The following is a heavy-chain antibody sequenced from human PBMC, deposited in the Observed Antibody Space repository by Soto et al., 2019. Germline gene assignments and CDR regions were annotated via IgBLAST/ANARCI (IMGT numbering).Heavy chain of an antibody. CDR3: ARVAY. CDR2: ISSASSET. J-gene: IGHJ4*02. CDR1: GFTFSRVS. V-gene: IGHV3-21*01. Sequence: GGCLRLSCEASGFTFSRVSMNWVLQVPGKGLEWVASISSASSETWYADSVKGRFIISRDNAQNSLFLQMNTLRPEDSAIYYCARVAYWGPGTQVTVSS.